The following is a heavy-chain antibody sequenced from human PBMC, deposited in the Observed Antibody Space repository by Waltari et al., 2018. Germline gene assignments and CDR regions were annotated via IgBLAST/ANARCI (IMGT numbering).Heavy chain of an antibody. CDR1: GFDFEDYA. V-gene: IGHV3-9*01. D-gene: IGHD1-20*01. CDR2: INWNSGQI. CDR3: ATPFYNWDDPLHS. J-gene: IGHJ4*02. Sequence: EVQLVESGGGVVQTGRSLRLSCTGSGFDFEDYAIHWVRQGPGQGLEWVSGINWNSGQIGYGESVKGRFTISRDTSKDTVHLQMNGLRAEDTAVYYCATPFYNWDDPLHSWGQGTLVTVSS.